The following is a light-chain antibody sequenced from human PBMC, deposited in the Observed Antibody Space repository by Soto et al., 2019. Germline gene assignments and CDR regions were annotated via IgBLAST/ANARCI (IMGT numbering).Light chain of an antibody. Sequence: QSALTQPASVSGSPGQSITISCTLINIDFGGYNYVSWYQQHPGKAPKLMIYEVDNRPSGVSNRFSGSKSGNTASLTISGLQAEDEADYYCSSHRSSGPIFVFGTGTKVTVL. CDR3: SSHRSSGPIFV. CDR2: EVD. V-gene: IGLV2-14*01. J-gene: IGLJ1*01. CDR1: NIDFGGYNY.